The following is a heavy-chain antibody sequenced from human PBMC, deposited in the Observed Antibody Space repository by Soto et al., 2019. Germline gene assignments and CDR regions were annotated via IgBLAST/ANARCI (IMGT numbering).Heavy chain of an antibody. CDR1: GGSISSGGYY. V-gene: IGHV4-31*03. Sequence: SETLSLTCTVSGGSISSGGYYWSWIRQHPGKGLEWIGYIYYSGSTYYNPSLKSRVTISVDTSKNQFSLKLSSVTAADTAVYYCARVVRFLEWLYLDYWGQGTLVTVSS. J-gene: IGHJ4*02. CDR3: ARVVRFLEWLYLDY. D-gene: IGHD3-3*01. CDR2: IYYSGST.